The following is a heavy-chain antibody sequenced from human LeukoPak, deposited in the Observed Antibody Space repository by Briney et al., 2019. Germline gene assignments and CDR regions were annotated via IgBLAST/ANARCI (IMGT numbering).Heavy chain of an antibody. V-gene: IGHV3-21*01. Sequence: GGSLRLSCAASGFTFSSYSMNWVRQAPGKGLEWVSSISSSSSYIYYADSVKGRFTISRDNSKNTLYLQMNSLRAEDTAVYYCAKLAVEMATIRSRQYFQHWGQGTLVTVSS. CDR1: GFTFSSYS. D-gene: IGHD5-24*01. CDR2: ISSSSSYI. J-gene: IGHJ1*01. CDR3: AKLAVEMATIRSRQYFQH.